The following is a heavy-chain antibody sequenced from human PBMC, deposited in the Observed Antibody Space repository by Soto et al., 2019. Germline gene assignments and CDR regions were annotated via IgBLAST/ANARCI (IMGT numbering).Heavy chain of an antibody. Sequence: QLQLQESGPGLVKPSETLSLTCTVSGGSISSSSYYWGWIRQPPGKGLEWIGSIYYSGSTYYNPSLKSRVTISVDTSKNQFCLHLSSVTAADTAVYYCARQGKNYHILTGYGSKDRNWFDPSGQGTLVTVSS. CDR2: IYYSGST. CDR1: GGSISSSSYY. J-gene: IGHJ5*02. CDR3: ARQGKNYHILTGYGSKDRNWFDP. V-gene: IGHV4-39*01. D-gene: IGHD3-9*01.